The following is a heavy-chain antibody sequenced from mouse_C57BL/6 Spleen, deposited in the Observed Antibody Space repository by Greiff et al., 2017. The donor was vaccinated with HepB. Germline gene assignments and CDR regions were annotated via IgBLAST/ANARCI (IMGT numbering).Heavy chain of an antibody. CDR3: AATVVEGGYAMDY. D-gene: IGHD1-1*01. CDR2: INPSSGYT. CDR1: GYTFTSYW. Sequence: VQLQQSGAELAKPGASVKLSCKASGYTFTSYWMHWVKQRPGQGLEWIGYINPSSGYTKYNQKFKDKATLTAYKSSSTAYMQLISLTYEDSAVYYCAATVVEGGYAMDYWGQGTSVTVSS. J-gene: IGHJ4*01. V-gene: IGHV1-7*01.